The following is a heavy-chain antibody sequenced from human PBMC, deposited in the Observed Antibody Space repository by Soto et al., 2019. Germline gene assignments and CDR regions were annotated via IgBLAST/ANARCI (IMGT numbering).Heavy chain of an antibody. V-gene: IGHV3-74*01. Sequence: GGSLRLSCAASGFPFANHWMHWVRQAPGKGLEWVSRVIIDGNTIDYADSVKGRFTVSRDNAKNTLYLQMNTLRAEDTAVYYCEKAEVDHWCPGRMFTVSS. CDR3: EKAEVDH. CDR1: GFPFANHW. J-gene: IGHJ5*02. CDR2: VIIDGNTI.